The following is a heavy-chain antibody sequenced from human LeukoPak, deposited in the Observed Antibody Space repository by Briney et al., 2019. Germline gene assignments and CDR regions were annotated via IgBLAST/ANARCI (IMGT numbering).Heavy chain of an antibody. D-gene: IGHD1-1*01. CDR3: ARDPRTVRI. J-gene: IGHJ4*02. CDR1: GFTFSDYY. CDR2: ISGNGGVI. V-gene: IGHV3-11*04. Sequence: GGSLRLSCAASGFTFSDYYMTWVRQAPGKGLEWLSYISGNGGVIQYADSVKGRFTISRDNAKNLLYLQMDSLRVEDTAIYYCARDPRTVRIWGQGTLVTVSS.